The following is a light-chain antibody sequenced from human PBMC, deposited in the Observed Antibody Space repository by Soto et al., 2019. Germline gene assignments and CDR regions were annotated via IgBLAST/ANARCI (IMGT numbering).Light chain of an antibody. CDR2: KAS. Sequence: DIQMTQSPSTLSASVGDRVTITCRASQSISSWLAWYQQKPGKAPKLLIYKASSLESGVPSRFSGSGSGTEFTLTISSLQPDDLATYYCQQYNSYPWTFGQGTKVDSK. CDR1: QSISSW. J-gene: IGKJ1*01. CDR3: QQYNSYPWT. V-gene: IGKV1-5*03.